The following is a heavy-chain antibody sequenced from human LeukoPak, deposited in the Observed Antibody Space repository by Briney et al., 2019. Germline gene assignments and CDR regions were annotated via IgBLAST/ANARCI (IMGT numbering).Heavy chain of an antibody. CDR1: GYTFTAYH. CDR3: AREYANSSGWYTFDY. V-gene: IGHV1-2*06. CDR2: INPTSGDT. J-gene: IGHJ4*02. D-gene: IGHD6-19*01. Sequence: ASVKVSCKASGYTFTAYHVHWVRRAPGQGLEWMGRINPTSGDTNYAQIFQGRLTITRDTSISAAYMELSRLRSDDTAVYYCAREYANSSGWYTFDYWGQGTLVTVSS.